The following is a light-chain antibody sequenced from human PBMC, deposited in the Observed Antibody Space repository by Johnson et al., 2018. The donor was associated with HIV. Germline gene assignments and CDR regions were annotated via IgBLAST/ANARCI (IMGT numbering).Light chain of an antibody. V-gene: IGLV1-51*01. J-gene: IGLJ1*01. Sequence: QSVLTQPPSVSAAPGQKVTISCSGSSSNIGNNYVSWYQQLPGTAPKLLIHDTDERPPGIPDRFSGSKSGTSATLGITGLQTGDEADYYCGTWDSSLGKVFGTGTKVTVL. CDR2: DTD. CDR3: GTWDSSLGKV. CDR1: SSNIGNNY.